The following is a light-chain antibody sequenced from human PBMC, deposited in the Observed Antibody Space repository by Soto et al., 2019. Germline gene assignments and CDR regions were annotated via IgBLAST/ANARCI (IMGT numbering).Light chain of an antibody. Sequence: TQSPSSLSGSVGDRVTITCRASQTISSWLAWYQQKPGKAPKLLIYKASTLKSGVPSRFSGSGSGTEFTLTISSLQPDDFATYYCQHYNSYSEAFCQGT. CDR1: QTISSW. CDR3: QHYNSYSEA. V-gene: IGKV1-5*03. CDR2: KAS. J-gene: IGKJ1*01.